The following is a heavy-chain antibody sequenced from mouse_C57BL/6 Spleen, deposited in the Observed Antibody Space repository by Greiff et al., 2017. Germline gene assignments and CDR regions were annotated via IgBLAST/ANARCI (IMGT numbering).Heavy chain of an antibody. Sequence: QVQLQQPGAELVMPGASVKLSCKASGYTFTSYWMHWLKQRPGQGLEWIGEIDPSDSYTNYNQKFKGKSTLTVDKSSSTAYMQLSSLTSEDSAVYYCARRPSLYYYAMDYWGQGTSVTVSS. CDR1: GYTFTSYW. D-gene: IGHD2-3*01. V-gene: IGHV1-69*01. CDR2: IDPSDSYT. J-gene: IGHJ4*01. CDR3: ARRPSLYYYAMDY.